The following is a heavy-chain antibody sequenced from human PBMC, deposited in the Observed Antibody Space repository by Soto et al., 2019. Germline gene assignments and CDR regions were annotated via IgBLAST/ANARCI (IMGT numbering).Heavy chain of an antibody. CDR1: QFTFRSYG. CDR3: AKDHEGPGFDP. Sequence: GGSLRLSCATSQFTFRSYGMHWARQAPGKGLEWVAVISYDGSNKYYADSVKGRFTISRDNSKNTLYLQMNSLRAEDTAVYYCAKDHEGPGFDPWGQGTLVTVSS. CDR2: ISYDGSNK. V-gene: IGHV3-30*18. J-gene: IGHJ5*02.